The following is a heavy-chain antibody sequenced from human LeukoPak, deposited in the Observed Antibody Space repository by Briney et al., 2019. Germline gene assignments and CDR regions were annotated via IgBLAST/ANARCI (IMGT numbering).Heavy chain of an antibody. J-gene: IGHJ4*02. D-gene: IGHD3-22*01. CDR2: MSDSGGRT. Sequence: PGGSLRLSCAVSGITLSNYGMSWVRQAPGKGLEWVAGMSDSGGRTNYADSVKGRFTISRDNPKNTLYLQMKRLRAEDTAVYFCAKRGVVIRVILVGFHKEAYYFDSWGQGALVTVSS. V-gene: IGHV3-23*01. CDR1: GITLSNYG. CDR3: AKRGVVIRVILVGFHKEAYYFDS.